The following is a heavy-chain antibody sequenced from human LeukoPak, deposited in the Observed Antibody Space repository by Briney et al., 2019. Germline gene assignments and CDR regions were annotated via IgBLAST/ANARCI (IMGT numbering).Heavy chain of an antibody. V-gene: IGHV4-38-2*01. CDR1: GYSISSGYY. Sequence: SETLPLTCAVSGYSISSGYYWGWIRQPPGKGLEWIGSIYHSGSTYYNPSLKSRVTISVDTSKNQFSLKLSSVTAADTAVYYCARPGGAGDFDYWGQGTLVTVSS. D-gene: IGHD3-16*01. J-gene: IGHJ4*02. CDR2: IYHSGST. CDR3: ARPGGAGDFDY.